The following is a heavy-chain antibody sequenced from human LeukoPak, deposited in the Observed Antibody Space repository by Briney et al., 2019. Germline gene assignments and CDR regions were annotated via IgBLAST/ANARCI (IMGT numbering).Heavy chain of an antibody. D-gene: IGHD3-10*01. Sequence: GGSLRLSCAASGFTVSSNYMSWVRQAPGKGLEWVSVIYSGGSTYYADSVKGRFTISRDNSKNTLYLQMNSLRAEDTAVYYCAKYSGSGSYAYYFDYWGQGTLVTVSS. V-gene: IGHV3-53*01. CDR3: AKYSGSGSYAYYFDY. CDR1: GFTVSSNY. J-gene: IGHJ4*02. CDR2: IYSGGST.